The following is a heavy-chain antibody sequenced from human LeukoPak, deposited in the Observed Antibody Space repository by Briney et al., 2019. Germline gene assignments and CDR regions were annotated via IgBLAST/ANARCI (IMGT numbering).Heavy chain of an antibody. CDR1: GGSFSGYY. CDR3: AAEVVVRGSFDY. Sequence: SETLSLTCAVYGGSFSGYYWSWIRQPPGKGLEWIGYIYYSGSTNYNPSLKSRVTISVDTSKNQFSLKLSSVTAADTAVYYCAAEVVVRGSFDYWGQGTLVTVSS. J-gene: IGHJ4*02. CDR2: IYYSGST. D-gene: IGHD3-22*01. V-gene: IGHV4-59*01.